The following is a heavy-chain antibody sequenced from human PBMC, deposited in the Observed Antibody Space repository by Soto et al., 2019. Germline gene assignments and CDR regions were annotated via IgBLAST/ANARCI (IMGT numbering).Heavy chain of an antibody. CDR3: ARAHGTSWYNWFDP. D-gene: IGHD1-26*01. V-gene: IGHV1-69*01. J-gene: IGHJ5*02. CDR1: GGNFTNYG. CDR2: IIPLFGTT. Sequence: KFSCKAFGGNFTNYGISWVRQAPGQGLEWMGGIIPLFGTTNYAQKFRGRVTVTADESTSTVYMELNSLRSEDTAIYYCARAHGTSWYNWFDPWGQGTLVTVSS.